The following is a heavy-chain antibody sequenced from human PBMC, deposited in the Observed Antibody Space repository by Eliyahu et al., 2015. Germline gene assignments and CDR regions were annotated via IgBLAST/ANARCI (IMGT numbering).Heavy chain of an antibody. CDR3: ARDHISWTPASYGMDV. CDR2: INPSGGST. D-gene: IGHD2-21*01. V-gene: IGHV1-46*01. J-gene: IGHJ6*02. Sequence: QVQLVQSGAEVKKPGASVKVSCKASGYTFTSYYMHWVRQAPGQGLEWMGIINPSGGSTSYAQKFQGRVTMTRDTSTSTVYMELSSLRSEDTAVYYCARDHISWTPASYGMDVWGQGTTVTVSS. CDR1: GYTFTSYY.